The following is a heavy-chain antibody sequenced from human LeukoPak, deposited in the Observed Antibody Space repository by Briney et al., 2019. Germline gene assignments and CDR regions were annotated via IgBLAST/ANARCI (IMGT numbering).Heavy chain of an antibody. Sequence: GASAKVSCKASGYTFTGYYMHWVRQAPGQGLEWMGWINPNSGGTNYAQKFQGRVTMTRDTSISTAYMELSRLRSDDTAVYYCARDRSRFLGLCYFDYWGQGTLVTVSS. CDR3: ARDRSRFLGLCYFDY. D-gene: IGHD3-16*01. J-gene: IGHJ4*02. CDR1: GYTFTGYY. CDR2: INPNSGGT. V-gene: IGHV1-2*02.